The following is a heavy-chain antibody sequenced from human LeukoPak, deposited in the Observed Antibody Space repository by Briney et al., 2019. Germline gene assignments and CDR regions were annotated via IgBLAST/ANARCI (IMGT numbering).Heavy chain of an antibody. CDR2: IYHSGST. Sequence: PSETLSLTCTVSGYSISSGYYWGWIRQPPGKGLEWIGSIYHSGSTNYNPSLKSRVTISVDKSENHFSLRLTSVTAADTAVYYCARDAGDPYYFDYWGQGTLVTVSS. CDR1: GYSISSGYY. V-gene: IGHV4-38-2*02. CDR3: ARDAGDPYYFDY. D-gene: IGHD4-17*01. J-gene: IGHJ4*02.